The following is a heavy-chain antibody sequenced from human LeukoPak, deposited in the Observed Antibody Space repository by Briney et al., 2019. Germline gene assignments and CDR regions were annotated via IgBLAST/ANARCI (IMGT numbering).Heavy chain of an antibody. CDR1: GFTFSSYG. J-gene: IGHJ4*02. V-gene: IGHV3-33*01. D-gene: IGHD4-17*01. CDR2: IWYDGSNK. Sequence: GGSLRLSCEASGFTFSSYGMHWVRQAPGKGLEWVAVIWYDGSNKYYADSVKGRFTISRDNSKNTLYLQMNSLRAEDTAVYYCATLGDYGDYSFDYWGQGTLVTVSS. CDR3: ATLGDYGDYSFDY.